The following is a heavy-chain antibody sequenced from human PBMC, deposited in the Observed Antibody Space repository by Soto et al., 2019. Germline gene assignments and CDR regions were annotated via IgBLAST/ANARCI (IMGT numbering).Heavy chain of an antibody. CDR3: ARGTVTTAPYYYDGMDV. J-gene: IGHJ6*02. D-gene: IGHD4-17*01. V-gene: IGHV1-69*01. Sequence: QVQLVQSGAEVKKPGSSVKVSCKASGGTFSSYAISWVRQAPGQGLEWMGGIIPIFGTANYAQKFQGRVTITADESTSTAYMELSSLRYEDTAVYYCARGTVTTAPYYYDGMDVWGQGTTVTVSS. CDR1: GGTFSSYA. CDR2: IIPIFGTA.